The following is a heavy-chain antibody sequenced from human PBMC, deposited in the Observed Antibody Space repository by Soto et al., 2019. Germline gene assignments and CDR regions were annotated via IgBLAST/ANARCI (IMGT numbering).Heavy chain of an antibody. V-gene: IGHV3-30-3*01. Sequence: QVQLVESGGGVVQPGRSLRLSCAASGFTFSSYAMHWVRQAPGKGLEWVAVISYDGSNKYYADSVKGRFTISRDNSKNTLYLHMNSLRAEDTAVYYCARDQVEMDAFDIWGQGTMVTVSS. CDR2: ISYDGSNK. J-gene: IGHJ3*02. CDR1: GFTFSSYA. CDR3: ARDQVEMDAFDI. D-gene: IGHD2-15*01.